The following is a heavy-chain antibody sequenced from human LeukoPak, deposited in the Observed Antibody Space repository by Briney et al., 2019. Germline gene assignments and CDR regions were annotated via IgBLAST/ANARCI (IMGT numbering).Heavy chain of an antibody. J-gene: IGHJ4*02. CDR2: IHYSGPT. V-gene: IGHV4-39*01. D-gene: IGHD3-9*01. CDR3: GRYYDILRN. CDR1: GGSISDYSYY. Sequence: PSETLSLTCTVSGGSISDYSYYWAWIRQPPGKGLEWIGSIHYSGPTYYNPSLRSRVTISVDTSKNQFSLKLNSVTAADTAVYYWGRYYDILRNWGQGTLVTVSS.